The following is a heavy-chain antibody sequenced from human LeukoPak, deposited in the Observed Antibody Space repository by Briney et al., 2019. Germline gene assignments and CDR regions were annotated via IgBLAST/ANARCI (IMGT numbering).Heavy chain of an antibody. D-gene: IGHD3-10*01. CDR1: GGSISSYY. CDR2: IYYSGST. Sequence: SETLSLTCTVSGGSISSYYWSWIRQPPGKGLEWIGYIYYSGSTNYNPSLKSRVTISVDTSKNQFSLKLSSVTAADTAVYYCARDESGSGSYFYWGQGTLVTVSS. V-gene: IGHV4-59*12. J-gene: IGHJ4*02. CDR3: ARDESGSGSYFY.